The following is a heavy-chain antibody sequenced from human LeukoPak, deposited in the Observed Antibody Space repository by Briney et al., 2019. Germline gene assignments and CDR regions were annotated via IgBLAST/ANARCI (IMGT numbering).Heavy chain of an antibody. CDR3: ARGPPGIAVAGRYFDY. CDR1: GFTFSTYA. J-gene: IGHJ4*02. CDR2: ISYDGSNK. Sequence: GRSLRLSCAASGFTFSTYAIHWVRQAPDKGLEWVAVISYDGSNKYYGDSVKGRFTISRDNAENSLYLQMNSLRAEDTAVYYCARGPPGIAVAGRYFDYWGQGTLVAVSS. V-gene: IGHV3-30*04. D-gene: IGHD6-19*01.